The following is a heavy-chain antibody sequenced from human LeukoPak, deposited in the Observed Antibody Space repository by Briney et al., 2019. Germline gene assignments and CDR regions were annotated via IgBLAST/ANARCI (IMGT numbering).Heavy chain of an antibody. J-gene: IGHJ4*02. CDR3: AKPPRVVVVTAFDS. CDR2: ITGSGSST. Sequence: GGSLRLSCAASGFTFSSYAMSWVRQAPGKGLEWVSSITGSGSSTYYADSVKGRFTISRDNSKNTLYVQMNSLRAEDTAVYFCAKPPRVVVVTAFDSWGQGTLVTVSS. CDR1: GFTFSSYA. D-gene: IGHD2-21*02. V-gene: IGHV3-23*01.